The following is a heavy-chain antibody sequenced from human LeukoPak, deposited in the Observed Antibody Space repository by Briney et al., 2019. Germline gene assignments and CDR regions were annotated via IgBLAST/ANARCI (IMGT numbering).Heavy chain of an antibody. Sequence: SETLSLTCTVSGGSISTYYWSWIRQPPGKGLEWIGYIHYSGTTNYNPSLKSRVTMSVDTSKNQFSLMLRSVTAADTAVYYCARDHLPAGAPGYYMDVWGKGTTVTVSS. CDR2: IHYSGTT. V-gene: IGHV4-59*01. J-gene: IGHJ6*03. CDR3: ARDHLPAGAPGYYMDV. D-gene: IGHD4/OR15-4a*01. CDR1: GGSISTYY.